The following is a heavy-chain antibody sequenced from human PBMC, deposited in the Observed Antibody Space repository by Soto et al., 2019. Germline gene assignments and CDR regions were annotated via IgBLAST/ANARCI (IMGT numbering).Heavy chain of an antibody. CDR1: CDSLTNNHW. J-gene: IGHJ4*02. Sequence: QLQLRESGPGLVQPSGTLSLTCDVSCDSLTNNHWWSWVRQAPGKGLEWIGEIWHTGRPNYNPSLKSRVAISIDTSKNQFSLKLSSVTAADTAVYYCVRDSRTGCSSINCYMHWGQGTLVTVSS. CDR3: VRDSRTGCSSINCYMH. D-gene: IGHD2-15*01. V-gene: IGHV4-4*02. CDR2: IWHTGRP.